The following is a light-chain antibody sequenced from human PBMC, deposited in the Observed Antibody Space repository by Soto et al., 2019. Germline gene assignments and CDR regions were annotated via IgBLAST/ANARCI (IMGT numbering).Light chain of an antibody. CDR3: QQYDSYAWT. CDR2: DAS. Sequence: MHRTNSHSILYASVGDRVTITCRASQSISSWLAWYQQKPGKAPKLLIYDASSLESGVPSRFSGIGSGTEFTLTITSLQPDDFATYYCQQYDSYAWTCGQGTKV. V-gene: IGKV1-5*01. CDR1: QSISSW. J-gene: IGKJ1*01.